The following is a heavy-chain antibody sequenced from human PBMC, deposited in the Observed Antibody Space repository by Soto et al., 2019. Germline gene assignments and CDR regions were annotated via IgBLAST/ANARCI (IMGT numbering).Heavy chain of an antibody. CDR1: GFTFTSSA. CDR3: AAESVVVTRDTFDI. V-gene: IGHV1-58*01. CDR2: IVVGSGNT. Sequence: SVKVSCKASGFTFTSSAVQWVRQARGQRLEWIGWIVVGSGNTNYAQKFQERVTITRDMSTSTAYMELISLRSEDTAVYYCAAESVVVTRDTFDIWGQGTMVTVSS. D-gene: IGHD3-22*01. J-gene: IGHJ3*02.